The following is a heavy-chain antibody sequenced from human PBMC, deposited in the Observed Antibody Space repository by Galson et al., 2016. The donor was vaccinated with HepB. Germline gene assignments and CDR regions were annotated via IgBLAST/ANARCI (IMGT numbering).Heavy chain of an antibody. J-gene: IGHJ6*04. CDR3: ARDPPGSDYGLDV. CDR2: MSFDGSGE. Sequence: SLRLSCATSGFTFGSYEMHWVRQPPGKGLEWVAIMSFDGSGEKYADSVKGRFTISRDNFQNTLFLQMSSLRVEDTAVYYCARDPPGSDYGLDVWGKGTTVTVSS. V-gene: IGHV3-33*01. CDR1: GFTFGSYE.